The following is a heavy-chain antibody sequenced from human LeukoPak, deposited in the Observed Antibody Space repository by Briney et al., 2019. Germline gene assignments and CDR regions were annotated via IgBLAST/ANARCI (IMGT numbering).Heavy chain of an antibody. CDR1: GFTFSSYA. Sequence: GRSLRLSCAASGFTFSSYAMHWVRQAPGKGLEWVAVISYDGSNKYYADSVKGRFTISRDNSKNTLYLQMSSLRAEDTAVYYCARDHRYNWKRYYYYGMDVWGQGTTVTVSS. J-gene: IGHJ6*02. D-gene: IGHD1-20*01. CDR3: ARDHRYNWKRYYYYGMDV. CDR2: ISYDGSNK. V-gene: IGHV3-30-3*01.